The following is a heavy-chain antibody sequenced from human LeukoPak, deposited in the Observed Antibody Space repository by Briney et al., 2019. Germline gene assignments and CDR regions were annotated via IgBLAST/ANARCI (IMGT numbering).Heavy chain of an antibody. CDR1: GVTVSSNY. CDR3: ARGSTRCYECSFF. V-gene: IGHV3-66*01. CDR2: INSAGS. D-gene: IGHD2-2*01. J-gene: IGHJ4*02. Sequence: GGSLRLSCVASGVTVSSNYMSWVCQAPGKGLEWVSLINSAGSYYADSVKGRFTISRDNSKNTLYLQMNSLRAEDTAVYYCARGSTRCYECSFFWGQGTLVTVSS.